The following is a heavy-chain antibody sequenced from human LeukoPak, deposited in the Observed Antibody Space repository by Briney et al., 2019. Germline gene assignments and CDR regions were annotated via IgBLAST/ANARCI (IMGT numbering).Heavy chain of an antibody. J-gene: IGHJ4*02. V-gene: IGHV4-30-2*01. CDR1: GGSISSGGYS. CDR2: IYHSGST. D-gene: IGHD2-2*01. CDR3: ARVVLRASSYFDY. Sequence: KDSETLSLPCAVSGGSISSGGYSWSWIRQPPGKGLEWIGYIYHSGSTYCNPSLKSRVTISVDRSKNQFSLKLSSLTAADTAVYYCARVVLRASSYFDYWGQGTLVTVSS.